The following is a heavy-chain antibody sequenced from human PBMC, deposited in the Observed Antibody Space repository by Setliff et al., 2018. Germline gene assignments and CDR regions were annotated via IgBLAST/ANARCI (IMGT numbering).Heavy chain of an antibody. Sequence: GGSLRLSCAASGFTFSTYVMTWVRQAPGKGLEWVSSIHGEGINTYYADSVNGRFTVSRDNAKNSLFLQMNSLRAAETAVYYCARVRDYYASSVYWAYYFDHWGQGALVTVSS. D-gene: IGHD3-22*01. V-gene: IGHV3-21*01. CDR3: ARVRDYYASSVYWAYYFDH. J-gene: IGHJ4*02. CDR1: GFTFSTYV. CDR2: IHGEGINT.